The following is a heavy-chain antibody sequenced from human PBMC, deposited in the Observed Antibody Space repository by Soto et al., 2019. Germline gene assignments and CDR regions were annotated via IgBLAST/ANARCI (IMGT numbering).Heavy chain of an antibody. J-gene: IGHJ3*02. D-gene: IGHD1-1*01. CDR1: GFTFSSYS. CDR2: ISSSSSYI. Sequence: EVQLVESGGGLVKPGGSLRLSCAASGFTFSSYSMSWVRQAPGKGLEWVSSISSSSSYIYYADSVKGRFTISRDNAKNSLYLKMNSLRAEDTAVYYCARDMRSGKTTLPPRWAFDIWGQGTMVTVSS. CDR3: ARDMRSGKTTLPPRWAFDI. V-gene: IGHV3-21*01.